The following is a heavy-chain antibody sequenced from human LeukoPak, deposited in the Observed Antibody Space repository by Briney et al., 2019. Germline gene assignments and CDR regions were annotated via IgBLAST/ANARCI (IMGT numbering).Heavy chain of an antibody. CDR1: GFTFSSYG. Sequence: GGSLRLSCAASGFTFSSYGMHWVRQAPGKGLEWVAFIRYDGGNKYYADSVKGRFTISRDNAKNSLYLQMNSLRAEDTAVYYCARDMYYYDSSGYYYGAYFQHWGQGTLVTVSS. CDR2: IRYDGGNK. J-gene: IGHJ1*01. V-gene: IGHV3-30*02. D-gene: IGHD3-22*01. CDR3: ARDMYYYDSSGYYYGAYFQH.